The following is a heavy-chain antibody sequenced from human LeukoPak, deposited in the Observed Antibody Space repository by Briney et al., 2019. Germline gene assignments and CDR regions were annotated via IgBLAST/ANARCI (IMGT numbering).Heavy chain of an antibody. D-gene: IGHD6-25*01. CDR2: IRYDGSNK. CDR1: GFTFSGSW. J-gene: IGHJ5*02. V-gene: IGHV3-30*02. Sequence: GGSLRLCCTASGFTFSGSWMTWVRQTPGKGLEWVAFIRYDGSNKYYADSVKGRFTISRDNSKNTLYLQMNSLRAEDTAVYYSAKSGMVLNWFDPWGQGTLVTVSS. CDR3: AKSGMVLNWFDP.